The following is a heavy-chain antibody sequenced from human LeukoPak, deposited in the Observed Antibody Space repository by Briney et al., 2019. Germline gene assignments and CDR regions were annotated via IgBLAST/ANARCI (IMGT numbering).Heavy chain of an antibody. Sequence: GGSLRLSCAISGFTFSSCELTWVRQAPGKGLEWVSYISRSGSTRYYADSVKGRFTISRDNAKNSLYLQMNSLRAEDTAVYYCARVATMVRVPLDALDIWGPGAMVSVSS. J-gene: IGHJ3*02. CDR3: ARVATMVRVPLDALDI. V-gene: IGHV3-48*03. D-gene: IGHD3-10*01. CDR1: GFTFSSCE. CDR2: ISRSGSTR.